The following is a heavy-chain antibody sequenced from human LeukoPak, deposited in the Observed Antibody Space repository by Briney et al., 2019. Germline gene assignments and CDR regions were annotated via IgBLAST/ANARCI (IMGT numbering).Heavy chain of an antibody. J-gene: IGHJ4*02. V-gene: IGHV3-23*01. CDR2: ISGSGGST. CDR3: AKERYGGEDD. CDR1: GFTFDDYG. Sequence: SGGSLRLSCVASGFTFDDYGMIWVRHAPGKGLEWVSAISGSGGSTYYADSVKGRFTISRDNSKNTLYLQMNSLRAEDTAVYYCAKERYGGEDDWGQGTLVTVSS. D-gene: IGHD4/OR15-4a*01.